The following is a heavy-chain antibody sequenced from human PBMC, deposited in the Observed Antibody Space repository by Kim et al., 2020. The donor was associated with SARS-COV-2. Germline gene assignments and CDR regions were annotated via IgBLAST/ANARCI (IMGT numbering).Heavy chain of an antibody. J-gene: IGHJ4*02. Sequence: YADSVKGRFTISRDNAKNSLYLQMNNLRPEDTALYYCAKGQRDNNGWYVDYWGQGTLVTVSS. CDR3: AKGQRDNNGWYVDY. V-gene: IGHV3-9*01. D-gene: IGHD6-19*01.